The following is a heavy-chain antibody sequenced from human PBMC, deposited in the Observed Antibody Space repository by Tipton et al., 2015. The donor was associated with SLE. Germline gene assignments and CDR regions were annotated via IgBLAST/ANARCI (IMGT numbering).Heavy chain of an antibody. CDR2: IYYSGST. CDR3: ARVAVRAVPLLLNWFDP. CDR1: GGSISSGAYY. V-gene: IGHV4-31*03. Sequence: LRLSCTVSGGSISSGAYYWSWIRQHPGKGLEWIGYIYYSGSTYYNPSLNSRLTISVDTSKNQFSLKLSSVTAADTAVYYCARVAVRAVPLLLNWFDPWGRGTLVTVSS. D-gene: IGHD3-10*01. J-gene: IGHJ5*02.